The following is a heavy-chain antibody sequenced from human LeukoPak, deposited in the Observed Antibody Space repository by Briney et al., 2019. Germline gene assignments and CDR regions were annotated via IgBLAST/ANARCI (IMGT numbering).Heavy chain of an antibody. CDR3: ATHHDYIWGSYRQPNTAFDY. J-gene: IGHJ4*02. D-gene: IGHD3-16*02. CDR2: ISAYNGNT. Sequence: GASVKVSCKASGYTFTSYGISWVRQAPGQGLEWMGWISAYNGNTNYAQKLQGRVTMTTDTSTSTAYMELRSLRSDDTAVYYCATHHDYIWGSYRQPNTAFDYWGQGTLVTVSS. CDR1: GYTFTSYG. V-gene: IGHV1-18*01.